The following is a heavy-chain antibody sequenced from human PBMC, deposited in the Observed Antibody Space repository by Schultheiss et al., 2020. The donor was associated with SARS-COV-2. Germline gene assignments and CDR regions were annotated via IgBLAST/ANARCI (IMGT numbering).Heavy chain of an antibody. CDR1: GFTFSGSA. CDR3: ARTQFDYSNFYYYYGMDV. V-gene: IGHV3-73*01. D-gene: IGHD4-11*01. Sequence: GGSLRLSCAASGFTFSGSAMHWVRQASGKGLEWVGRIRSKANSYATAYAASVKGRFTISRDDSKNTAYLQMHSLRAEDTAVYYCARTQFDYSNFYYYYGMDVWGQGTTVTVAS. CDR2: IRSKANSYAT. J-gene: IGHJ6*02.